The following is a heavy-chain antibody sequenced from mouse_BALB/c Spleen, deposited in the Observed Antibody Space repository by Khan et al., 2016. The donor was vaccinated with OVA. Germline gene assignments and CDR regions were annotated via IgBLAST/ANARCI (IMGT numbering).Heavy chain of an antibody. J-gene: IGHJ4*01. Sequence: EVQLQESGPDLVKPSQSLSLTCTVTGYSITSGYSWHWIRQFPGNKLEWLGYIYYSGIINFNPSLKSRISITRDTSTNQFFLQLNSVTAEDTATYYCARDGNYMDYWGQGTSVTVSS. CDR3: ARDGNYMDY. CDR2: IYYSGII. D-gene: IGHD2-1*01. V-gene: IGHV3-1*02. CDR1: GYSITSGYS.